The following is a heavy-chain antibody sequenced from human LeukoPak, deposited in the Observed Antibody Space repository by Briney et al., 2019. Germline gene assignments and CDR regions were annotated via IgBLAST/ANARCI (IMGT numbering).Heavy chain of an antibody. D-gene: IGHD3-22*01. CDR3: ARGPGYYDSSGYYHGY. CDR1: GGSFSGYY. J-gene: IGHJ4*02. CDR2: INHSGST. Sequence: SETLSLTCAVYGGSFSGYYWSWIRQPPGKGLEWIGEINHSGSTNYNPSLKSRVTISVDTSKNQFSLKLSSVTAADTAVYYCARGPGYYDSSGYYHGYWGQGTLVTVSS. V-gene: IGHV4-34*01.